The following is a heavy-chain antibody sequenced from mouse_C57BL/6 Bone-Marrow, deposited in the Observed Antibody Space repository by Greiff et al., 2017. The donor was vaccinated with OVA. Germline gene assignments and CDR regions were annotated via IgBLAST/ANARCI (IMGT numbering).Heavy chain of an antibody. Sequence: QVQLKESGPELVKPGASVKISCKASGYAFSSSWMNWVKQRPGKGLEWIGRIYPGDGDTNYNGKFKGKATLTADKSSSTAYMQLSSLTSEDSAVYFCARVWCFDYGGQGTTLTVSS. J-gene: IGHJ2*01. V-gene: IGHV1-82*01. D-gene: IGHD1-1*02. CDR3: ARVWCFDY. CDR2: IYPGDGDT. CDR1: GYAFSSSW.